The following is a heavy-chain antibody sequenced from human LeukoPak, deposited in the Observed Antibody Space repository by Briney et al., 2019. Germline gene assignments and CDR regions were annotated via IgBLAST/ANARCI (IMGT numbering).Heavy chain of an antibody. Sequence: PGGSLRLSCAASGCTFSSYSMNWVRQAPGKGLEWVSSISSSSSYIYYAASVNGRFTISRDNAKNSLYLQMNSLRAEDTAVYYCARQLGPTVVVPAAIAYGMDVWGQGTTVTVSS. D-gene: IGHD2-2*01. CDR1: GCTFSSYS. CDR3: ARQLGPTVVVPAAIAYGMDV. V-gene: IGHV3-21*01. J-gene: IGHJ6*02. CDR2: ISSSSSYI.